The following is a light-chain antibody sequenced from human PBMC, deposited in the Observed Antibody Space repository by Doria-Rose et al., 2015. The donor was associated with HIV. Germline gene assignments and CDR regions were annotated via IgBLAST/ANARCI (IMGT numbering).Light chain of an antibody. CDR3: QQYGTSRGT. CDR2: DAS. CDR1: QRAKSSY. J-gene: IGKJ5*01. Sequence: TQSPGTLSLSPGERATLSCRASQRAKSSYLAWYRQKPGQAPRLLIYDASTRATGIPDRFSGSGSGTDFTLTISRLEPEDVAVYYCQQYGTSRGTFGQGTRLEIK. V-gene: IGKV3-20*01.